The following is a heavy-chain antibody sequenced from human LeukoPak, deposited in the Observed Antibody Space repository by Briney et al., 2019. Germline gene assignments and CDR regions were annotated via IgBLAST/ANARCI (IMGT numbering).Heavy chain of an antibody. J-gene: IGHJ3*02. CDR1: GFTFSSYG. CDR3: ARYSSSWSGDAFDI. V-gene: IGHV3-33*01. D-gene: IGHD6-13*01. Sequence: PGGSLRLSCAASGFTFSSYGMHWVRQAPGKGLEWVAVIWYDGSNKYYADSVKGRFTISRDNSKNTPYLQMNSLRAEDTAVYYCARYSSSWSGDAFDIWGQGTMVTVSS. CDR2: IWYDGSNK.